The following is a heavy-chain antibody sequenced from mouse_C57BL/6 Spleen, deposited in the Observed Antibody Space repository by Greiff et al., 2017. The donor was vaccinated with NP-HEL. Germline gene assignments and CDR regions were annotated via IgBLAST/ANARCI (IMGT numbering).Heavy chain of an antibody. J-gene: IGHJ1*03. Sequence: QVQLQQSGAELVRPGASVTLSCKASGYTFTDYEMHWVKQTPVHGLEWIGAIDPETGGTAYNQKFKGKAILTADKSSSTAYMELRSLTSEDSAVYYCTRSRVTTAQRGYFDVWGTGTTVTVSS. V-gene: IGHV1-15*01. CDR2: IDPETGGT. CDR3: TRSRVTTAQRGYFDV. CDR1: GYTFTDYE. D-gene: IGHD2-1*01.